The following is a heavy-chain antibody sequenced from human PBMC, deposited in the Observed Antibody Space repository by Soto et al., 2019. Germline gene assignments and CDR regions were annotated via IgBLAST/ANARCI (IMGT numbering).Heavy chain of an antibody. CDR2: ISYDGTNK. V-gene: IGHV3-30*18. CDR1: GFAFSTYG. D-gene: IGHD3-3*01. J-gene: IGHJ6*02. CDR3: AKDYVLEWLRYYYGMDV. Sequence: ESGGGVVQLGRSLRLSCAASGFAFSTYGMHWVRQAPGKGLEWVAVISYDGTNKYYADSVKGRFTISRDNSKNTLYLQMNSLRAEDTAVYYCAKDYVLEWLRYYYGMDVWGQGTTVTVSS.